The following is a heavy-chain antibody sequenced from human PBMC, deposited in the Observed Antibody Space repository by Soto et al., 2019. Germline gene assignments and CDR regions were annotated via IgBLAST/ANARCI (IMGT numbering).Heavy chain of an antibody. CDR3: AKVGEKDGDPHLDYYYYGMDV. CDR2: INPTGGGRT. V-gene: IGHV1-46*01. Sequence: ASVKVSCKASGYDVTRYYIHWVRQGPGQGLEWMGIINPTGGGRTKYAQKFQGRVTVTSDRSTSTVYMELTSLRSDDTAVYYCAKVGEKDGDPHLDYYYYGMDVWGQGTTVTVSS. J-gene: IGHJ6*02. CDR1: GYDVTRYY. D-gene: IGHD3-3*02.